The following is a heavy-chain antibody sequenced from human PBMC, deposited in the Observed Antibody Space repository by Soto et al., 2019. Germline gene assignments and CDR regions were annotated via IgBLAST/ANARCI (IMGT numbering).Heavy chain of an antibody. D-gene: IGHD3-22*01. CDR2: INHSGST. CDR3: ARVFGVGDSSGYYSYWYFDL. CDR1: GGSFSGYY. V-gene: IGHV4-34*01. Sequence: PSETLSLTCAVYGGSFSGYYWSWIRQPPGKGLEWIGEINHSGSTYYNPSLKSRVTISVDTSKNQFSLKLSSVTAADTAVYYCARVFGVGDSSGYYSYWYFDLWGRGTLVTVSS. J-gene: IGHJ2*01.